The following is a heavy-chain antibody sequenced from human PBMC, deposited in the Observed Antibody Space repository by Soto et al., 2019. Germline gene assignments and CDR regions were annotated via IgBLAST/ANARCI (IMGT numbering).Heavy chain of an antibody. J-gene: IGHJ4*02. V-gene: IGHV5-10-1*01. CDR2: IDPSDSQT. D-gene: IGHD3-22*01. CDR1: GYSFAGYW. Sequence: VESLTSSCKGSGYSFAGYWITWVLQKPGKGLEWMGRIDPSDSQTYYSPSFRGHVTISATKSITTVFLQWSSLRASDTAMYYCARQIYDSDTGPNFKYYFDSWGQGTPVTVSS. CDR3: ARQIYDSDTGPNFKYYFDS.